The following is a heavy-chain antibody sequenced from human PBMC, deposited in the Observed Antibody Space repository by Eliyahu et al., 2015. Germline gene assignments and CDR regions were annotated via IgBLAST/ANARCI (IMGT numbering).Heavy chain of an antibody. D-gene: IGHD5-18*01. CDR1: GGSISXGGYY. CDR3: ARDRWLGIQLWSSYYYGMDV. J-gene: IGHJ6*02. Sequence: QVQLQESGPGLVKPSQTLSLTCXVSGGSISXGGYYWSWIRQHPGKGLEWIGYIYYSGSTYYNPSLKSRVTISVDTSKNQFSLKLSSVTAADTAVYYCARDRWLGIQLWSSYYYGMDVWGQGTTVTVSS. CDR2: IYYSGST. V-gene: IGHV4-31*03.